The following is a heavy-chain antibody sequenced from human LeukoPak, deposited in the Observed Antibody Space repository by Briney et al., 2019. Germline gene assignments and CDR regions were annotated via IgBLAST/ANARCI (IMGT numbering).Heavy chain of an antibody. CDR3: TSQADIVVVPAAGGAFDI. Sequence: GGSLRLSCAASGFTLSNAWMSWVRQAPGKGLEWVGRIKSKTDGGTTDYAAPVKGRFTISRDDSKNTLYLQMNSLKTEDTAVYYCTSQADIVVVPAAGGAFDIWGQGTMVTVSS. CDR1: GFTLSNAW. CDR2: IKSKTDGGTT. V-gene: IGHV3-15*01. J-gene: IGHJ3*02. D-gene: IGHD2-2*01.